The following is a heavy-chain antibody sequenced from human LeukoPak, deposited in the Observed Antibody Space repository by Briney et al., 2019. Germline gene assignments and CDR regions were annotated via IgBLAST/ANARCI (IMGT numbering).Heavy chain of an antibody. V-gene: IGHV5-51*01. D-gene: IGHD6-13*01. CDR3: AKASSSWSISHFQH. Sequence: GESLKISCKGSGYSFSNHWIGWVRQMPGKGLECMGIIYPGDSDTRYSPSFQGQVTISADKSINTAYLQWSSLKASETAIYCWAKASSSWSISHFQHWGQGTLVTVSS. J-gene: IGHJ1*01. CDR2: IYPGDSDT. CDR1: GYSFSNHW.